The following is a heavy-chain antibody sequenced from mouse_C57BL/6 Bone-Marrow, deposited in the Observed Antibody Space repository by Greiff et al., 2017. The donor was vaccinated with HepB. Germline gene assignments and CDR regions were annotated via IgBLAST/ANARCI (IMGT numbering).Heavy chain of an antibody. CDR3: ARRGEIYAMDY. CDR1: GFTFSDYY. CDR2: ISNGGGST. V-gene: IGHV5-12*01. J-gene: IGHJ4*01. Sequence: EVKLVESGGGLVQPGGSLKLSCAASGFTFSDYYMYWVRQTPEKTLEWVAFISNGGGSTYYPDTVKGRFTISRDNAKNTLYLQMSRLKSEDTAMYYCARRGEIYAMDYWGQGTSVTVSS.